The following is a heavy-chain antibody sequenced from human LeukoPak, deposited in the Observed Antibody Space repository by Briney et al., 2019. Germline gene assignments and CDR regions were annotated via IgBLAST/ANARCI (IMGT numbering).Heavy chain of an antibody. CDR1: GYSISSGYY. Sequence: SETLSLTCTVSGYSISSGYYWGWIRRPPGKGLEWIGSIYHSGSTYYNPSLKSRVTISVDTSKNQFSLKLSSVTAADTAVYYCARVGWSAHFDYWGQGTLVTVSS. J-gene: IGHJ4*02. CDR2: IYHSGST. CDR3: ARVGWSAHFDY. V-gene: IGHV4-38-2*02. D-gene: IGHD3-3*01.